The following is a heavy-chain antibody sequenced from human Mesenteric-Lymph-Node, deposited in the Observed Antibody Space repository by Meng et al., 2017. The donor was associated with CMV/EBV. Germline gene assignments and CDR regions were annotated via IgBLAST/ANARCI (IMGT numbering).Heavy chain of an antibody. CDR3: ARGDSGNDIGDY. D-gene: IGHD1-26*01. CDR1: GFIFDDYG. Sequence: GESLKISCAASGFIFDDYGLSWVRQAPGKGLEWVSVINWNGDSTAYADSLKGRFTISRDNANNSLYLQMNSLRAEDTAWYYCARGDSGNDIGDYWGQGTLVTVSS. J-gene: IGHJ4*02. CDR2: INWNGDST. V-gene: IGHV3-20*04.